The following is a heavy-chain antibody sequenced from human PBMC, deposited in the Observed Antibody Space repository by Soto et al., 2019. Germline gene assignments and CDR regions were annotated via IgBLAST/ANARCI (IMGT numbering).Heavy chain of an antibody. CDR3: ARGDGYNYYFDY. Sequence: QVQLQESGPGLVKPSQTLSLTCTVSGGSISSGGYYWSWIRQHPGKGLEWIGYIYYSGSTYYNPSLKSRXXIXVXXSKNQFSLKLSSVTAADTAVYYCARGDGYNYYFDYWGQGTLVTVSS. V-gene: IGHV4-31*03. D-gene: IGHD5-12*01. CDR1: GGSISSGGYY. CDR2: IYYSGST. J-gene: IGHJ4*02.